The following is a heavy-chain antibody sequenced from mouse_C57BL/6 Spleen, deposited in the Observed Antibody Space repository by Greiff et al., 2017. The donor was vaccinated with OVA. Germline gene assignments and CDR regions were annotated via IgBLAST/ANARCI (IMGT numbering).Heavy chain of an antibody. D-gene: IGHD1-1*01. CDR3: ARYATTVVATPFAY. CDR1: GYSFTDYN. CDR2: INPNYGTT. V-gene: IGHV1-39*01. J-gene: IGHJ3*01. Sequence: EVQLQESGPELVKPGASVKISCKASGYSFTDYNMNWVKQSNGKSLEWIGVINPNYGTTSYNQKFKGKATLTVDQSSSTAYMQLNSLTSEDSAVYYCARYATTVVATPFAYWGQGTLVTVSA.